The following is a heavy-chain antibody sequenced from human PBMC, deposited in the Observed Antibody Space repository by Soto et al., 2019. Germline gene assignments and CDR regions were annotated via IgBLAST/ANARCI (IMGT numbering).Heavy chain of an antibody. CDR2: IIPIFGTA. V-gene: IGHV1-69*13. J-gene: IGHJ6*02. CDR1: GGTFSSYA. CDR3: ARAEGDYGDYVAYYNYGMDV. Sequence: GASVKVSCKASGGTFSSYAISWVRQAPGQGLEWMGGIIPIFGTANYAQKLQGRVTITADESTSTAYMELSSLRSEDTAVYYCARAEGDYGDYVAYYNYGMDVWGQGPTVTVFS. D-gene: IGHD4-17*01.